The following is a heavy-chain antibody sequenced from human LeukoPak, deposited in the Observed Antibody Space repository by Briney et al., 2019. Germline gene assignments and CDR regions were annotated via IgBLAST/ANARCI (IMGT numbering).Heavy chain of an antibody. J-gene: IGHJ4*02. D-gene: IGHD3-9*01. V-gene: IGHV3-7*01. CDR1: GFTFNNYW. CDR2: INQGGNEK. CDR3: ARDFGTTGYDLYDY. Sequence: GGSLRLSCAAPGFTFNNYWMSWVRQAPGKGLEWVANINQGGNEKYYVDSVRGRFTISRDNAKNSLYLQMNSLRDEDTSVYYCARDFGTTGYDLYDYWGQGTLVTVSS.